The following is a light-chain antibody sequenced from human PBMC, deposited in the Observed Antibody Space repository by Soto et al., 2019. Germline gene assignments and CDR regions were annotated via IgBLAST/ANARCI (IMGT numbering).Light chain of an antibody. J-gene: IGLJ1*01. Sequence: QSVLTQPTSVSGSPGQSITISCTGTSSDVGGYNFVSWYQQHPGKAPKLMISEVSNRPSGVSNRFSGSKSGNTASLTISGLQTEDEAYYYCSSYTITTAPVFGSGTKVTVL. V-gene: IGLV2-14*01. CDR2: EVS. CDR3: SSYTITTAPV. CDR1: SSDVGGYNF.